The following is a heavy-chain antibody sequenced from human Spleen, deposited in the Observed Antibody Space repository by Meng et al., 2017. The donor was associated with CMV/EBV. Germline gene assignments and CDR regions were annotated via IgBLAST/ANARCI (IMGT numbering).Heavy chain of an antibody. D-gene: IGHD2-2*02. CDR3: ISSTRCYTAPCFYYYGMDV. V-gene: IGHV1-69*10. CDR1: GYTFTGYY. J-gene: IGHJ6*02. CDR2: IMPIQDVA. Sequence: SVKVSCKASGYTFTGYYMHWVRQAPGQGLEWMGGIMPIQDVANYAQKFQGRVTMTADRSTSTAHMELSSLRSDDTAVYYCISSTRCYTAPCFYYYGMDVWGQGTTVTVSS.